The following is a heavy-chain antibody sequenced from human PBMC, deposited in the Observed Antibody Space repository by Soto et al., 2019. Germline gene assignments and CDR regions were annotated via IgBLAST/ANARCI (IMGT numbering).Heavy chain of an antibody. Sequence: GASLKISCKRSGYSFNSYWISWVRQMPGKGLEWMGRIDPSDSYTNYSPSFQGHVTISADKSISTAYLPWSSLKATDTAMYYCARHSQFQLSYYGSGRGYFDYWGPGTRVTVSS. J-gene: IGHJ4*02. CDR3: ARHSQFQLSYYGSGRGYFDY. V-gene: IGHV5-10-1*01. CDR2: IDPSDSYT. CDR1: GYSFNSYW. D-gene: IGHD3-10*01.